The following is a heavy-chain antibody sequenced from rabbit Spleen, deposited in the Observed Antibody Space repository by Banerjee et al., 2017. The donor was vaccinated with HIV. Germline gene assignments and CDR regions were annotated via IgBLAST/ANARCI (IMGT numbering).Heavy chain of an antibody. CDR1: GFSFSSNYY. CDR3: ARAYADYNGFDP. CDR2: IYTGSSGST. J-gene: IGHJ2*01. Sequence: QEQLEESGGGLVKPGASLTLTCTASGFSFSSNYYMCWVRQAPGKGLEWIACIYTGSSGSTYYASWAKGRFTISKTSSTTVTLLMTSLTAADTATYFCARAYADYNGFDPWGPGTLVTVS. V-gene: IGHV1S45*01. D-gene: IGHD2-1*01.